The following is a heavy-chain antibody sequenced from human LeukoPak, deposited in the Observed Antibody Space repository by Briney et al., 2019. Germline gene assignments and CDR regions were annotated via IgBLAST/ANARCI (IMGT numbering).Heavy chain of an antibody. CDR1: GYTFTSYG. Sequence: ASVKVSCKAAGYTFTSYGISWVRQAPGQGLEWMGWISAYNGNTNYAQKLQGRVTMTTDTSTSTAYMELRSLRSDDTAVYYCARDLDLYDFWSGYHLDYWGQGTLVTVSS. V-gene: IGHV1-18*01. CDR2: ISAYNGNT. D-gene: IGHD3-3*01. CDR3: ARDLDLYDFWSGYHLDY. J-gene: IGHJ4*02.